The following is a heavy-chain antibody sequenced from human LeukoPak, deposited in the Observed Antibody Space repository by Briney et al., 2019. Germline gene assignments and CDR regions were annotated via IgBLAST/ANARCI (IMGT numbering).Heavy chain of an antibody. CDR2: ISSSSSTI. J-gene: IGHJ6*03. CDR1: GFTFSSYS. CDR3: ARVAVIYQYYMDV. D-gene: IGHD2-2*01. V-gene: IGHV3-48*01. Sequence: PGGSLRLSCAASGFTFSSYSMNWVRQAPGKGLEWVSYISSSSSTIYYADSLKGRFTISRDNAKNSLYLQMNSLRAEDTAVYYCARVAVIYQYYMDVWGRGTTVTVSS.